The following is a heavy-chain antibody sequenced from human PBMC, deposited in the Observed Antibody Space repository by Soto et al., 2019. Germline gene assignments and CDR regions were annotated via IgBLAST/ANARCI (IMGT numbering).Heavy chain of an antibody. J-gene: IGHJ4*02. D-gene: IGHD6-19*01. CDR1: GFTFSTYG. CDR3: AREQIGVAGSTYDY. Sequence: QVQLVESGGGVVQPGTSLRLCYAASGFTFSTYGMHWVRQAPGKGLDWVALIWYDGSRTHYAESVKGRFTISRDNSKNTLFLQMNSLRVEDTAVYYCAREQIGVAGSTYDYWGQGTLVTVSS. CDR2: IWYDGSRT. V-gene: IGHV3-33*01.